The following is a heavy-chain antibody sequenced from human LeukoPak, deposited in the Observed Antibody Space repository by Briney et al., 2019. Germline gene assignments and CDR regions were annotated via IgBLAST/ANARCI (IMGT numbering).Heavy chain of an antibody. Sequence: GGSLRLSCAASGFTFSSYAMSWVRQAPGKGLEWVSAISGSGGSTYYADSVKGRFTISRDNSKNTLYLQMNSLRAEDTAVYYCAKGRKIAAAGRPLYFDYWGQGTLVTVSS. J-gene: IGHJ4*02. V-gene: IGHV3-23*01. CDR3: AKGRKIAAAGRPLYFDY. D-gene: IGHD6-13*01. CDR2: ISGSGGST. CDR1: GFTFSSYA.